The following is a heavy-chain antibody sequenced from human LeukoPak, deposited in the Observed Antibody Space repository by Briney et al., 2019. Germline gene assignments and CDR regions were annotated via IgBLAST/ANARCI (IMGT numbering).Heavy chain of an antibody. D-gene: IGHD2-2*01. J-gene: IGHJ4*02. V-gene: IGHV3-43*01. Sequence: PGGSLRLSCAASGFTFDDYTMHWVCQAPGKGLEWVSLISWDGGSTYYADSVKGRFTISRDNSKNSLYLQMNSLRTEDTALCYCAKDPLSRGYCSSTSCYAGYFDYWGQGTLVTVSS. CDR1: GFTFDDYT. CDR2: ISWDGGST. CDR3: AKDPLSRGYCSSTSCYAGYFDY.